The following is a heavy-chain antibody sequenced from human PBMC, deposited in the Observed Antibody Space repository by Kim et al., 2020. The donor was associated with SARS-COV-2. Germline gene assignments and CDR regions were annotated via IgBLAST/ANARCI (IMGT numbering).Heavy chain of an antibody. CDR2: IYYSGST. CDR1: GGSISSYY. V-gene: IGHV4-59*13. CDR3: ARESSGQPGIAVAGTPGAFDI. D-gene: IGHD6-19*01. Sequence: SETLSLTCTVSGGSISSYYWSWIRQPPGKGLEWIGDIYYSGSTNYNPSLKSRVTISVDTSKNQFSLKLSSVTAADTAVYYCARESSGQPGIAVAGTPGAFDIWGQGTMVTVSS. J-gene: IGHJ3*02.